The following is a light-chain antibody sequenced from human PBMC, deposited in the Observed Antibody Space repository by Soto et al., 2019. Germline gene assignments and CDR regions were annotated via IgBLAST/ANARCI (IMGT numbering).Light chain of an antibody. CDR2: WAS. CDR3: QQYYTTPLT. V-gene: IGKV4-1*01. J-gene: IGKJ1*01. CDR1: ETMLYSSNNKNH. Sequence: DIVMTQSPDSLAVSLCERATINCKSSETMLYSSNNKNHLAWYQQKAGQPPKLLIYWASTRESGVPDRFSGSGSGTDFTLTISSLQAEDVAVYYCQQYYTTPLTFGQGTKVDI.